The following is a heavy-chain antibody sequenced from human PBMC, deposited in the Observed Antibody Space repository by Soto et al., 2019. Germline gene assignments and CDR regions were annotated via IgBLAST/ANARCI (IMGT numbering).Heavy chain of an antibody. Sequence: QVQLQESGPGLVKPSETLSLSCTVSGGSISSYYWSWFRQSPGKRMEWIGYVHHSWGSSYNPSHLSRVAISLATSKSQFPLKVTSVTATDTAVYYCARQGFGPLHGLVDVWGQGTTVTVSS. D-gene: IGHD3-10*01. V-gene: IGHV4-59*08. J-gene: IGHJ6*02. CDR3: ARQGFGPLHGLVDV. CDR2: VHHSWGS. CDR1: GGSISSYY.